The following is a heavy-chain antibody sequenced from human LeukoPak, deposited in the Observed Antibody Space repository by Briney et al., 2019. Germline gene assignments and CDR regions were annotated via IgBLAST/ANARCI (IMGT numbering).Heavy chain of an antibody. CDR2: INHSGST. Sequence: PSETLSLTCAVYGGSFSGYYWSWIRQPPGKGLEWIGEINHSGSTNYNPSLKSRVTISVDTSKNQFSLKLSSVTAADTAVYYCARVRGSGSYYPYYFDYWGQGTLVTVSS. V-gene: IGHV4-34*01. D-gene: IGHD3-10*01. CDR3: ARVRGSGSYYPYYFDY. J-gene: IGHJ4*02. CDR1: GGSFSGYY.